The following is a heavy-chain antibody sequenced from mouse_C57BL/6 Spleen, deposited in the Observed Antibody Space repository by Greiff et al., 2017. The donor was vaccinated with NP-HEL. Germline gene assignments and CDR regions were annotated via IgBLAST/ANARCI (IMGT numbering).Heavy chain of an antibody. J-gene: IGHJ2*01. D-gene: IGHD2-1*01. CDR3: AKNRNGNYVYFDY. CDR2: IWRGGST. Sequence: QVQLQQSGPGLVQPSQSLSITCTVSGFSLTSYGVHWVRQSPGKGLEWLGVIWRGGSTDYNAAFMSRLSITKDNSKSQVFFKMNSLQADDTAIYYCAKNRNGNYVYFDYWGQGTTLTVSS. CDR1: GFSLTSYG. V-gene: IGHV2-5*01.